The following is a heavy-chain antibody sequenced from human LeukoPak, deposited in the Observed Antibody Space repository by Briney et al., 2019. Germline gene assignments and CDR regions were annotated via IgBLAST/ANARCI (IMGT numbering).Heavy chain of an antibody. V-gene: IGHV3-48*01. CDR3: ARDYYYDSSGYWDYYFDY. CDR1: GFTFNGYS. D-gene: IGHD3-22*01. CDR2: ISSSSSTI. J-gene: IGHJ4*02. Sequence: GGSLRLSCAASGFTFNGYSMNWVRQAPGKGLEWVSYISSSSSTIYYADSVKGRFTISRDNAKNSLYLEMNGLRAEDTAVYYCARDYYYDSSGYWDYYFDYWGQGTLVSVSS.